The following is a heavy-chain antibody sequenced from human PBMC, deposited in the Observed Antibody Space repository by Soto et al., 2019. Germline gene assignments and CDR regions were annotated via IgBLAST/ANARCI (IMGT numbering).Heavy chain of an antibody. D-gene: IGHD3-22*01. CDR2: IIPIFGTA. J-gene: IGHJ6*02. CDR3: ARALYYYDSSGYYYGDYYYGMDV. V-gene: IGHV1-69*13. CDR1: GGTFSSYA. Sequence: GASVKVSCKASGGTFSSYAISWVRQAPGQGLEWMGGIIPIFGTANYAQKFQGRVTITADESTSTAYMELSSLRSEDTAVYYCARALYYYDSSGYYYGDYYYGMDVWGQGTTVTVSS.